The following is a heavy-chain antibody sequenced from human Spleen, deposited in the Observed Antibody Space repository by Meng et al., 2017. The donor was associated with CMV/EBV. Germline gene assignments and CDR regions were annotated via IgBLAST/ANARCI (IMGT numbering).Heavy chain of an antibody. J-gene: IGHJ4*02. CDR2: IKPNSGDT. CDR1: GYTFSTYY. CDR3: ARGYSYGSGEFDY. Sequence: ASVKVSCKASGYTFSTYYMHWVRQAPGQGLEWMGWIKPNSGDTNYAQKFQGSVTMTRDTSITTVYMQLRRLRSDDTAVYYCARGYSYGSGEFDYWGQGTLVTVSS. V-gene: IGHV1-2*02. D-gene: IGHD3-10*01.